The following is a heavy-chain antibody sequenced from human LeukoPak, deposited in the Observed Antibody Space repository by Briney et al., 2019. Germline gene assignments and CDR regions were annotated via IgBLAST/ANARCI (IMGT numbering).Heavy chain of an antibody. Sequence: ASVKVSCKASGYTFTGYYMHWVRQAPGQGLEWMGWINPNSGGTNYAQKFQGRVTMTRDTSISTAYMELSRLRSDGTAVYYCARERGQAYCGGDCYSSFDYWGQGTLVTVSS. CDR2: INPNSGGT. D-gene: IGHD2-21*01. CDR3: ARERGQAYCGGDCYSSFDY. V-gene: IGHV1-2*02. J-gene: IGHJ4*02. CDR1: GYTFTGYY.